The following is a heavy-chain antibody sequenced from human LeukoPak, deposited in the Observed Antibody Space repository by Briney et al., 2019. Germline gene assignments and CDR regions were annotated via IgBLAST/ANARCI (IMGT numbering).Heavy chain of an antibody. CDR3: ARSIAAAGLDAFDI. J-gene: IGHJ3*02. CDR1: GGSISSGGYS. Sequence: SQTLSLTCAVSGGSISSGGYSWSWIRQPPGKGLEWIGYIYHSGSTYYNPSLKSRVTISVDRSKNQFSLKLSSVTAADTAVYYCARSIAAAGLDAFDIWGQGTMVTVSS. V-gene: IGHV4-30-2*01. CDR2: IYHSGST. D-gene: IGHD6-13*01.